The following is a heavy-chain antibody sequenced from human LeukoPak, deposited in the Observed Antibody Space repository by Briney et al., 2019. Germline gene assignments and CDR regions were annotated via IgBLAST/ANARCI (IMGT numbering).Heavy chain of an antibody. J-gene: IGHJ4*02. CDR1: GFTFSSYA. CDR2: ISGSGSST. D-gene: IGHD6-13*01. CDR3: AKAGSSSWYNFDY. Sequence: PGGSLRLSCAASGFTFSSYAMSWVRQAPGKGLEWVSAISGSGSSTYYADSVKGRFTISRDNSKNTLYLQMNSLRAEDTAVYYCAKAGSSSWYNFDYWGQGTLVTVSS. V-gene: IGHV3-23*01.